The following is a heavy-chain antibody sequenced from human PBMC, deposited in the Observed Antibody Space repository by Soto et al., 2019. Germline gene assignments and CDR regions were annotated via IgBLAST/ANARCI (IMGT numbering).Heavy chain of an antibody. CDR1: GDSISRVTSY. V-gene: IGHV4-39*01. CDR3: ARYDSGHYALDA. J-gene: IGHJ6*02. D-gene: IGHD4-17*01. Sequence: KPSETLSLTCTVSGDSISRVTSYWVWIRQPPGKGLEWIGSTSSSAGTYYNPSLKSRVAISVDTSKNQFSLKLSSVTAADTAIYYCARYDSGHYALDAWGQGTTVTVS. CDR2: TSSSAGT.